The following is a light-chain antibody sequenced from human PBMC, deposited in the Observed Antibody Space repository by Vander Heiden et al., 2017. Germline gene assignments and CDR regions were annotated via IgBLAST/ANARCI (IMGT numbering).Light chain of an antibody. J-gene: IGLJ3*02. V-gene: IGLV1-51*02. CDR1: SSNIGNNY. CDR2: ENK. Sequence: QSVLTQPPSVSAAPGQKVTISCSGSSSNIGNNYVSWYQQLTGTAPQLLIDENKKRPAGIPGRFAGSKSGTSATLGIPRLQTGDEADYYCGTWDSRGGVFGGGTKLTVL. CDR3: GTWDSRGGV.